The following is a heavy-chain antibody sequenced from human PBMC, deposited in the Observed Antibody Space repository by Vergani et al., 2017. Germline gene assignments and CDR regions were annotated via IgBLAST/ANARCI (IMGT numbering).Heavy chain of an antibody. CDR3: ARDLRLMYNRFDP. V-gene: IGHV3-23*01. J-gene: IGHJ5*02. D-gene: IGHD3-3*01. CDR1: EFTFSNYA. CDR2: ISGSGVSA. Sequence: EVQLLESGGGLVQPGGSLRLTCAASEFTFSNYAMNWVRQAPGKGLEWVSGISGSGVSAYYTDSVKGRFTISRENSKNMLFLQMNNLRTEDTAIYYCARDLRLMYNRFDPWGQGTLVTVSS.